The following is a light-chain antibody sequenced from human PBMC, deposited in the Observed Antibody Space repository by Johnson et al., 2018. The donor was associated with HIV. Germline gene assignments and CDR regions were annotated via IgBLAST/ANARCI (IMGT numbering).Light chain of an antibody. CDR3: GTWDSSLSAHYI. CDR2: EKN. V-gene: IGLV1-51*02. CDR1: SSNVGNNY. Sequence: QSVLTQPPSVSAAPGQKVTISCSGTSSNVGNNYVSWYQQFPGTAPKLLIYEKNKRPSGVPDRFSDSKSGTSATLGITGLQTGDEADYYCGTWDSSLSAHYIFGTGTKVTVL. J-gene: IGLJ1*01.